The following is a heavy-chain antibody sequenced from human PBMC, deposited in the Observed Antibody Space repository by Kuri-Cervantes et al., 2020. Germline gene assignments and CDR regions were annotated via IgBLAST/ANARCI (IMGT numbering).Heavy chain of an antibody. V-gene: IGHV4-61*01. J-gene: IGHJ6*03. CDR1: GGSVSSGSYY. Sequence: GSLRLSCTVSGGSVSSGSYYWSWIRQPPGKGLEWIGYIYYSGSTNYNPSLKSRVTISVDTSKNQFSLKLSSVTAADTAVYYCARDDDTDYYYYMDVWGKGTTVTVSS. CDR3: ARDDDTDYYYYMDV. CDR2: IYYSGST. D-gene: IGHD3-22*01.